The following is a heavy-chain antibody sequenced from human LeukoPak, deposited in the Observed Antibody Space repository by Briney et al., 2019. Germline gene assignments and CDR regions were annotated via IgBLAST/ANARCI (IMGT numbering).Heavy chain of an antibody. V-gene: IGHV4-30-2*01. CDR2: IYHSGST. J-gene: IGHJ4*02. D-gene: IGHD4-17*01. Sequence: PSETLSLTCAVSGGSISSGGYPWSWIRQPPGKGLEWIGYIYHSGSTYYNPSLKSRVTISVDRSKNQFSLKLSSATAADTAVYYCARDGDYGGLDYWGQGTLVTVSS. CDR1: GGSISSGGYP. CDR3: ARDGDYGGLDY.